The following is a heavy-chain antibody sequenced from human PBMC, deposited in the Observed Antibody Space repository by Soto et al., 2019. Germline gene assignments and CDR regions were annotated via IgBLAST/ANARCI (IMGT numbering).Heavy chain of an antibody. CDR3: AKDPRIWFGELDYYFDY. V-gene: IGHV3-11*04. J-gene: IGHJ4*02. CDR1: GFTFSDYY. D-gene: IGHD3-10*01. Sequence: GGSLRLSCAGSGFTFSDYYMSWIRQAPGKGLEWVSHISEGGTTIYYSDSVKGRFTVSRDNSKNTLYLQMNSLRAEDTAVYYCAKDPRIWFGELDYYFDYWGQGTLVTVSS. CDR2: ISEGGTTI.